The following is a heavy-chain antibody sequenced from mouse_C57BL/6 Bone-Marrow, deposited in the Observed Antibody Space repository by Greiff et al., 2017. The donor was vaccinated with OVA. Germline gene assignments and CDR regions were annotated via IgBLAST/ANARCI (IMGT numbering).Heavy chain of an antibody. Sequence: EVHLVESGGGLVQPGGSMKLSCVASGFTFSNYWMNWVRQSPEKGLEWVAQIRLKSDNYATHYAESVKGRFTISRDDSKSSVYLQMNNLRAEDTGIYYCTYYSNSYYYAMDYWGQGTSVTVSS. CDR1: GFTFSNYW. CDR2: IRLKSDNYAT. D-gene: IGHD2-5*01. CDR3: TYYSNSYYYAMDY. J-gene: IGHJ4*01. V-gene: IGHV6-3*01.